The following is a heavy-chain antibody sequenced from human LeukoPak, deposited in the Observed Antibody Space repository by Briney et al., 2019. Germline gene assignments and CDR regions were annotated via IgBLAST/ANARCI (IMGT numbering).Heavy chain of an antibody. CDR1: GGSISNSY. V-gene: IGHV4-59*01. Sequence: SETLSLTCTVSGGSISNSYWSWIRQPPGKGLEWIGYLYYSGSTNYNPSLKSRVTISVDTSKNQFSLKLSSVTAADTAVYYCARGSHEEALDIWGQGTMVTVSS. CDR3: ARGSHEEALDI. CDR2: LYYSGST. D-gene: IGHD6-19*01. J-gene: IGHJ3*02.